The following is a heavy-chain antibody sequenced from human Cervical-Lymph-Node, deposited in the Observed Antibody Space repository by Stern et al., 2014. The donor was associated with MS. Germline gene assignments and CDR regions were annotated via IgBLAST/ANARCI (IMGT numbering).Heavy chain of an antibody. CDR3: AKDISERHYYFDS. V-gene: IGHV3-9*02. CDR1: GFTSDDCA. J-gene: IGHJ4*02. Sequence: EVQLVESGGGSVQPGRSLRLSCAASGFTSDDCAMHWVRQAPGKGLEWVSGISWNSNNIGYADSVRGRFTISRDNAKNSLYLQMNGLRPEDTALYYCAKDISERHYYFDSWGEGTLVTVSS. CDR2: ISWNSNNI. D-gene: IGHD3-16*02.